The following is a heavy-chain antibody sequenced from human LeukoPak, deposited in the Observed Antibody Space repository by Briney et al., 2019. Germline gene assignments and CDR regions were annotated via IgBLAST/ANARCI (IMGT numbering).Heavy chain of an antibody. J-gene: IGHJ4*02. CDR1: GFPFRSYE. D-gene: IGHD1-1*01. CDR3: ARDPDGTGPSDYFDY. CDR2: ISTSGRTI. V-gene: IGHV3-48*03. Sequence: GGSLRLSCAPSGFPFRSYEMHWVRQPPGKGVEWVSYISTSGRTIYYADSVKRRFTISRDNAKNSLYLQMSSLRAEDTGVYYCARDPDGTGPSDYFDYWGQGTLVTVSS.